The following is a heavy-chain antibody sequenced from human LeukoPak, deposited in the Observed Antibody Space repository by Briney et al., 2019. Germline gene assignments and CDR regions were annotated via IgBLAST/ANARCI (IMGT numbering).Heavy chain of an antibody. J-gene: IGHJ1*01. CDR3: ARVRVTMMDAEYFQH. CDR2: INPNSGGT. CDR1: GYTFTGYY. D-gene: IGHD3-22*01. V-gene: IGHV1-2*02. Sequence: ASVKVSCKASGYTFTGYYMHWVRQAPGQGLEWMGWINPNSGGTNYAQKFQGRVTMTRDTSISTAYMELSRLRSDDTAVYYCARVRVTMMDAEYFQHWGQGTLVTVSS.